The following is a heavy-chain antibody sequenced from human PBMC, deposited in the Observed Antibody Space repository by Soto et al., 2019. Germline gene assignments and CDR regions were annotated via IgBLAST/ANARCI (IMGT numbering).Heavy chain of an antibody. Sequence: PSETLSLTCAVYGGSFSGYYWSWIRQPPGKGLEWIGEINHSGSTNYNPSLKSRVTISVDTSKNQFSLKLSSVTAADTAVYYCARGSIAARPHDYWGQGTLVTVSS. CDR1: GGSFSGYY. CDR2: INHSGST. CDR3: ARGSIAARPHDY. V-gene: IGHV4-34*01. D-gene: IGHD6-6*01. J-gene: IGHJ4*02.